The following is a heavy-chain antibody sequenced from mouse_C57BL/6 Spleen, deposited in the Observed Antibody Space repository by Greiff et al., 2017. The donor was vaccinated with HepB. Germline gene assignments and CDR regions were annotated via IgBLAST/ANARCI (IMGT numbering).Heavy chain of an antibody. CDR3: ASKGANFSY. Sequence: VQLQQPGAELVRPGPSVKLSCKASGYTFTSYWMHWVKQRPGQGLEWIGVIDPSDSYTNYNQKFKGKATLTVDTSSSTAYMQLSSLTSEDSAVYYCASKGANFSYWGQGTTLTVSS. CDR1: GYTFTSYW. CDR2: IDPSDSYT. D-gene: IGHD3-1*01. J-gene: IGHJ2*01. V-gene: IGHV1-59*01.